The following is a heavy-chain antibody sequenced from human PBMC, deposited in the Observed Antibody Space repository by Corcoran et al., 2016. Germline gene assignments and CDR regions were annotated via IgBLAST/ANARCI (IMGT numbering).Heavy chain of an antibody. D-gene: IGHD5-12*01. CDR1: GYTFTNYY. CDR2: VKPSGGST. Sequence: QVQLVQSGAEVKKPGASVKVSCKASGYTFTNYYMHWVRQAPGQGLEWMGKVKPSGGSTSYAQKFQGRVTMTRDTSTSTVYMELSSLNSEDTAIYYCAREGSGYDSRLGAYDAFDLWGQGTMVTVSS. J-gene: IGHJ3*01. CDR3: AREGSGYDSRLGAYDAFDL. V-gene: IGHV1-46*01.